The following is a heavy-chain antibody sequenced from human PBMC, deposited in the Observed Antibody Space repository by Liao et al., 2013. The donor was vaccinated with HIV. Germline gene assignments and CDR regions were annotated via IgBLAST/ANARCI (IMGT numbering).Heavy chain of an antibody. CDR1: GGSISSYY. D-gene: IGHD3-3*01. J-gene: IGHJ6*03. Sequence: QVQLQESGPGLVKPSETLSLTCTVSGGSISSYYWSWIRQPAGKGLEWIGRIYTSGSTNYNPSLKSRVTMSVDTSKNQFSLKLSSVTAADTAVYYCARVSIGYDFWSGYSNYYYMDVWGKGTTVTVSS. V-gene: IGHV4-4*07. CDR2: IYTSGST. CDR3: ARVSIGYDFWSGYSNYYYMDV.